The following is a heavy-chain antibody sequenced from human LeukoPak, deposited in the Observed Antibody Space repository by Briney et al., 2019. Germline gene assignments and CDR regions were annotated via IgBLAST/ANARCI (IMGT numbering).Heavy chain of an antibody. V-gene: IGHV4-34*01. D-gene: IGHD4-23*01. CDR3: ARFPPSRWT. CDR1: GGSFSGYY. Sequence: SETLSLTCAVYGGSFSGYYWSWIRQPPGKGLEWIGEISHSGSTNYNPSLKSRVTISVDTSKNQFSLKLSSVTAADTAVYYCARFPPSRWTWGQGTLVTVSS. CDR2: ISHSGST. J-gene: IGHJ5*02.